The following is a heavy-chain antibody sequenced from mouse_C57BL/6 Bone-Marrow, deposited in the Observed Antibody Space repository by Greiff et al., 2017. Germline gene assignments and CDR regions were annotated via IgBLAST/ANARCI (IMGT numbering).Heavy chain of an antibody. Sequence: EVQVVESGGGLVKPGGSLKLSCAASGFTFSSYAMSWVRQTPEKRLEWVATISDGGSYTYYPDNVKGRFTISRDNAKNNLYLQQSHLKSEETARYYCARGWLPYWYFDVWGTGTTVTVSS. V-gene: IGHV5-4*01. D-gene: IGHD2-2*01. J-gene: IGHJ1*03. CDR2: ISDGGSYT. CDR1: GFTFSSYA. CDR3: ARGWLPYWYFDV.